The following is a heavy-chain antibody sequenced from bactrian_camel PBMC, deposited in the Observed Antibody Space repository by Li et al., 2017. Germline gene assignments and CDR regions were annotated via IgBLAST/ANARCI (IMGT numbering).Heavy chain of an antibody. V-gene: IGHV3-2*01. D-gene: IGHD6*01. CDR3: ALMNGRGNLVAGRCT. J-gene: IGHJ4*01. CDR1: GFTSTISRYY. Sequence: HVQLVESGGGSVQAGGSLRLSCTASGFTSTISRYYMSWVRQAPGKGLEWVSHITSEPSTTYYTDSVKGRFTISRDNAQNTVYLQMNSLKSEDTALYYCALMNGRGNLVAGRCTGARGPRSPSP. CDR2: ITSEPSTT.